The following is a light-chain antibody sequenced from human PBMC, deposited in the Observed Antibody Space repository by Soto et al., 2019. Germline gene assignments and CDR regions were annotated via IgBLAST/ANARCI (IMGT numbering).Light chain of an antibody. V-gene: IGKV1-39*01. CDR2: AAS. CDR3: QQSYSTPYT. Sequence: DIQMTQSPFSLSASVGDRVTITCRARQTISTYLNWYQQKPGKAPKVLIYAASSLQSGVPSRFSGSRSGSDFILTISSLQPEDFATYYCQQSYSTPYTFGPGTKLDIK. J-gene: IGKJ2*01. CDR1: QTISTY.